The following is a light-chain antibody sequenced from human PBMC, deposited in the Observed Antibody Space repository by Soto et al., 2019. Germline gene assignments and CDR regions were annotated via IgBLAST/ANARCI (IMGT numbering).Light chain of an antibody. V-gene: IGKV1-5*03. Sequence: DIQLTQSPSSVSASVGDRVTITCRASQGISTWVAWCQQKPGKAPKLLISTASRLQRGVPSRFSGNGSETAFTLTISSLQPDDFATYYCQQYITYQWTFGQGTKVDIK. J-gene: IGKJ1*01. CDR3: QQYITYQWT. CDR1: QGISTW. CDR2: TAS.